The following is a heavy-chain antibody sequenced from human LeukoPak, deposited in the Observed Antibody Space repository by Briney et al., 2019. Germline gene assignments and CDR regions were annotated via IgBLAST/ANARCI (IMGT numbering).Heavy chain of an antibody. CDR1: GYSFSSYG. CDR2: ISPYNGDT. CDR3: AVRSGTYPYYFDY. V-gene: IGHV1-18*01. D-gene: IGHD3-10*01. J-gene: IGHJ4*02. Sequence: ASVKVSCKASGYSFSSYGISWLRQAPGQGLEYMGWISPYNGDTKYAQKLQGRVTMTTDTSTSTAYMELRSLRSDDTAVYYYAVRSGTYPYYFDYWGQGTLVTVSS.